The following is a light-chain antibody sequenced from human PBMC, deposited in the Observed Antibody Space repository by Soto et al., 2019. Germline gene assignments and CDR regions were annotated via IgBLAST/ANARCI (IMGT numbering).Light chain of an antibody. CDR3: QQSYSTPLWT. CDR1: QSIRSY. CDR2: DAS. Sequence: DIQLTQSPSSLSASVGDKVTITCRASQSIRSYLNWVQQKPGKAPKLLIYDASSLQTGVPSRFSGSGSGTDFSLTISSLQPEDFATYYCQQSYSTPLWTFGQGTKVEIK. V-gene: IGKV1-39*01. J-gene: IGKJ1*01.